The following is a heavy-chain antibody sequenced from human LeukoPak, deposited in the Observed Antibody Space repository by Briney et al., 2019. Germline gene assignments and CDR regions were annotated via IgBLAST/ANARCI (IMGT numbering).Heavy chain of an antibody. CDR2: IYYSGST. CDR3: AREGSTAVADDAFDI. CDR1: GGSISSYY. Sequence: SETLSLTCTVSGGSISSYYWSWIRQPPGKGLEWIGYIYYSGSTNYNPSLKSRVTISVDTSKNQFSLKLSSVTAADTAVYYCAREGSTAVADDAFDIWGQGTMVTVSS. J-gene: IGHJ3*02. D-gene: IGHD4-23*01. V-gene: IGHV4-59*01.